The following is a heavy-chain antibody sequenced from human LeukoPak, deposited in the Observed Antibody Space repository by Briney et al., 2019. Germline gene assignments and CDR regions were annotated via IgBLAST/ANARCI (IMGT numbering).Heavy chain of an antibody. J-gene: IGHJ4*02. CDR3: ARSEIQGYDFWRGYYGGGPIDY. CDR2: INPSGGST. V-gene: IGHV1-46*03. CDR1: GYTFTSYY. D-gene: IGHD3-3*01. Sequence: ASVKVSCKASGYTFTSYYMHWVRQAPGQGLEWMGIINPSGGSTSYAQKFQGRVTMTRDTSTSTVYMELSSLRAEDTAVYYCARSEIQGYDFWRGYYGGGPIDYWGQGTLVTVSS.